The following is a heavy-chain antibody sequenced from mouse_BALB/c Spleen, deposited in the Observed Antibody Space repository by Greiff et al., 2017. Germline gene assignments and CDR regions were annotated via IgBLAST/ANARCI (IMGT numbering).Heavy chain of an antibody. CDR3: ARGYGNPYYFDY. Sequence: VKLMESGPGLVAPSQSLSITCTVSGFSLTSYGVHWVRQPPGKGLEWLGVIWAGGSTNYNSALMSRLSISKDNSKSQVFLKMNSLQTDDTAMYYCARGYGNPYYFDYWGQGTTLTVSS. V-gene: IGHV2-9*02. D-gene: IGHD2-1*01. CDR2: IWAGGST. CDR1: GFSLTSYG. J-gene: IGHJ2*01.